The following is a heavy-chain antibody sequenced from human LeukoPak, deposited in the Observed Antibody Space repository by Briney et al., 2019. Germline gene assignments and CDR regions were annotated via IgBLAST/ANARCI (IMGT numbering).Heavy chain of an antibody. CDR2: MYYMGDS. CDR1: GVPITDDY. Sequence: SETPSLTSNISGVPITDDYRSWTRLAPRRGMEWISYMYYMGDSKSNPSLEGRVTTSADTSTHQFSRMLNSVTAADTAMYYFARELPSTGNWFDPGGQGILVTVSS. D-gene: IGHD1-14*01. J-gene: IGHJ5*02. V-gene: IGHV4-59*01. CDR3: ARELPSTGNWFDP.